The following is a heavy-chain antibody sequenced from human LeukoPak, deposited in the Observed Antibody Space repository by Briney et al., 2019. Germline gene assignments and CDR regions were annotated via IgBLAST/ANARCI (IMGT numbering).Heavy chain of an antibody. CDR3: ARLNPYDSSGYHLDAFDI. D-gene: IGHD3-22*01. V-gene: IGHV5-51*01. Sequence: GESLKISCKGSGYSFISYWIGWVRQMPGKGLEWMGIIYPGDSDTRYSPSFQGQVTISADKSISTAYLQWSSLKASDTAMYYCARLNPYDSSGYHLDAFDIWGQGTMVTVSS. CDR1: GYSFISYW. CDR2: IYPGDSDT. J-gene: IGHJ3*02.